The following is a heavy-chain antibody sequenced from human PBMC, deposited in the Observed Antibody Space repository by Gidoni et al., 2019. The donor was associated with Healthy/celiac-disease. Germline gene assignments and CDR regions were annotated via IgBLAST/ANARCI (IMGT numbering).Heavy chain of an antibody. Sequence: EVQLLESGGGLVQPGGSLRLSCAASGFTFSSYAMSWVRQAPGKGLEWVSAISGSGGSTYYADSVKGRFTISRDNSKNTLYLQMNSLRAEDTAVYYCANSHRVVTANPAAWGQGTLVTVSS. J-gene: IGHJ5*02. D-gene: IGHD2-21*02. CDR2: ISGSGGST. V-gene: IGHV3-23*01. CDR3: ANSHRVVTANPAA. CDR1: GFTFSSYA.